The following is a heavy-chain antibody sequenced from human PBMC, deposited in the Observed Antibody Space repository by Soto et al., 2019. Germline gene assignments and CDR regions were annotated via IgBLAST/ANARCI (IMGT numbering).Heavy chain of an antibody. D-gene: IGHD3-10*01. CDR2: IYPGDSDT. V-gene: IGHV5-51*01. Sequence: GESLKISCKGSVYSFTSYWIGWVRQMPGKGLEWMGIIYPGDSDTRYSPSFQGQVTISADKSISTAYLQWSSLKASDTAMYYCARRPLWFLDGMDVWGQGTTVTVSS. J-gene: IGHJ6*02. CDR3: ARRPLWFLDGMDV. CDR1: VYSFTSYW.